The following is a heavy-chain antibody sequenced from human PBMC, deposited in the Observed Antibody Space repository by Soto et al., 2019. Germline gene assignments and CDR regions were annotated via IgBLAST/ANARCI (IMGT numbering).Heavy chain of an antibody. CDR2: ISYDGSNK. V-gene: IGHV3-30*18. D-gene: IGHD2-15*01. J-gene: IGHJ6*02. CDR3: AKDRMAETVYHFYGMDV. Sequence: GGSLRLSCAASGFTFSSYGMHWVRQAPGKGLEWVAVISYDGSNKYYADSVKGRFTISRDNSKITLYLQMNSLRAEDTAVYYCAKDRMAETVYHFYGMDVWGQGTTVTVSS. CDR1: GFTFSSYG.